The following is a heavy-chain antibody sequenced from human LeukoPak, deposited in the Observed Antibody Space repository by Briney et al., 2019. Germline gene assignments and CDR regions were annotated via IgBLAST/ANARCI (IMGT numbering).Heavy chain of an antibody. J-gene: IGHJ4*02. Sequence: SETLSLTCTVSGGSISSYYWSWIRQPAGKGLEWIGRIYTSGSTNYNPSLKSRVTMSVDTSKNQFSLKLSSVTAADTAVYYCARDSPPAYCSGGSCYFDYWGQGTLVTVSS. CDR2: IYTSGST. CDR3: ARDSPPAYCSGGSCYFDY. V-gene: IGHV4-4*07. D-gene: IGHD2-15*01. CDR1: GGSISSYY.